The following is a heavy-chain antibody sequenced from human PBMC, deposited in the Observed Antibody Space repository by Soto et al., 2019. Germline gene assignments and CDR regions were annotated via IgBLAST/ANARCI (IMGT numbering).Heavy chain of an antibody. D-gene: IGHD3-16*01. J-gene: IGHJ4*02. V-gene: IGHV3-15*01. CDR1: GFTFSNAW. CDR2: IKWLSNGGIT. Sequence: EVQLVESGGGLVRPGGSLRLSCAASGFTFSNAWMAWVRQAPGKGLEWVGRIKWLSNGGITEYAAPVKGRFSISRDDSKTTVHLQMDSLKTEDTAVYYCATDWGRDWGQGTLVTVSS. CDR3: ATDWGRD.